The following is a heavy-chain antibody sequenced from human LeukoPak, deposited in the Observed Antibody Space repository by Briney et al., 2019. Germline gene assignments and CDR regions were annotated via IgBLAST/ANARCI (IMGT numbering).Heavy chain of an antibody. V-gene: IGHV3-30*02. Sequence: PGGSLRLSCAASGFTFSNYGMHWVRQAPGKGLEWVAFIRYDGSNKYYADAVKGRFTISRNNSKNPLYLQMNSLRAEDTAVYYCAKSAIYGSGSFYYMDVWGKGTTVTVSS. CDR2: IRYDGSNK. CDR3: AKSAIYGSGSFYYMDV. J-gene: IGHJ6*03. CDR1: GFTFSNYG. D-gene: IGHD3-10*01.